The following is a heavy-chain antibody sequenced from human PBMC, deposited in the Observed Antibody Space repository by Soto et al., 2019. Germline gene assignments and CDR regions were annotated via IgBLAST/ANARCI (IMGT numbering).Heavy chain of an antibody. CDR2: ISASNGNT. Sequence: QVQLVQSGAEVKNSGASVKVSCKASGYTFTSYGFSWVRQAPGQGLEWMGWISASNGNTNYAQKLQGRVTMNPDRSTGTAYMELRSLISDDTANYYCARDSVRYCRDGVCYQGYYYFAMYVWGQGTTATVS. D-gene: IGHD2-8*01. CDR3: ARDSVRYCRDGVCYQGYYYFAMYV. J-gene: IGHJ6*02. CDR1: GYTFTSYG. V-gene: IGHV1-18*01.